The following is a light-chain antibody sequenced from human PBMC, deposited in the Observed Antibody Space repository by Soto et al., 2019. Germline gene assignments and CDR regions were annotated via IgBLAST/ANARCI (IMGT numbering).Light chain of an antibody. J-gene: IGLJ2*01. CDR2: DVN. V-gene: IGLV2-14*03. CDR3: SSYAGSTSVV. CDR1: SSDVGGYDY. Sequence: QSALTQPASVSGSPGQSIAISCTGTSSDVGGYDYVSWYQQHSGKAPKLLIFDVNNRPSGVSNRFSGSKSGNTASLTISGLQAEDEADYYCSSYAGSTSVVFGGGTKVTVL.